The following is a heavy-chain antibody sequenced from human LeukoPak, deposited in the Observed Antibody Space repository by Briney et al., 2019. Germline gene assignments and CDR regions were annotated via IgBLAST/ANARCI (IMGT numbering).Heavy chain of an antibody. V-gene: IGHV3-23*01. CDR3: AILYGDYGDY. Sequence: GGSLRLSRAASGFTFSSYAMSWVRKAPGKGLEWVSGITGSGGSANYADSVKGRFTISRDNSRNTLYLQMNSLRAEDTAVYYCAILYGDYGDYWGQGALVTVSS. J-gene: IGHJ4*02. CDR1: GFTFSSYA. CDR2: ITGSGGSA. D-gene: IGHD4-17*01.